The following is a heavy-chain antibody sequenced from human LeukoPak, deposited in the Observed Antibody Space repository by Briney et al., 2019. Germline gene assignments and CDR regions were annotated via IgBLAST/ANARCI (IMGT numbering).Heavy chain of an antibody. CDR2: INPNSGAT. CDR1: EYTFTGYY. J-gene: IGHJ4*02. CDR3: AREIAAGGWRGFDY. Sequence: ASVKVSCKASEYTFTGYYTHWVRQAPGQGLEWMGWINPNSGATNYARKFQGRVTMTRDTSISTAYMELSSLRSDDTAVYYCAREIAAGGWRGFDYWGQGTLVTVSS. V-gene: IGHV1-2*02. D-gene: IGHD6-13*01.